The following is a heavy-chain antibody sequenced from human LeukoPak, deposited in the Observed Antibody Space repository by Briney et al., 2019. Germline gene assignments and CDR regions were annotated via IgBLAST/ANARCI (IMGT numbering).Heavy chain of an antibody. CDR3: ARSSGYHSFVGYNFDY. V-gene: IGHV4-59*11. D-gene: IGHD3-22*01. J-gene: IGHJ4*02. Sequence: PSETLSLTCNVSGGSITSHYWSWIRQPPGKGLEWIGYIYYTGNTNYNPSLKSRVTISVDTSKNQFSLKMTSVTTADTAVYYCARSSGYHSFVGYNFDYWGQGTLVTVS. CDR2: IYYTGNT. CDR1: GGSITSHY.